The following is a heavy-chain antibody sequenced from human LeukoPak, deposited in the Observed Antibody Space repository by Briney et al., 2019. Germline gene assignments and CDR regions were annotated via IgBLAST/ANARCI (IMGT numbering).Heavy chain of an antibody. Sequence: ASVKVSCKASGGTFSSYAISWVRQAPGQGLEWMGGIIPIFGTANYAQKFQGRVTITTDESTSTAYMELSSLRSEDTAVYYCARDGSGSYNRDYFQHWGQGTLVTVSS. CDR3: ARDGSGSYNRDYFQH. J-gene: IGHJ1*01. D-gene: IGHD1-26*01. V-gene: IGHV1-69*05. CDR1: GGTFSSYA. CDR2: IIPIFGTA.